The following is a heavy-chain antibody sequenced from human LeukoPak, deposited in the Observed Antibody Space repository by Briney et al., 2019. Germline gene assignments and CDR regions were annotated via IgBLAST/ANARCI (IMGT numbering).Heavy chain of an antibody. D-gene: IGHD3-22*01. CDR2: IYPGDSDI. Sequence: GESLKISCKGSGYSFTSYWIGWVRQMPGKGLEWMGIIYPGDSDIRYSPSFQGQVTISADKSISTAYLQWSSLKASDTAMYYCARAGFYYDSSGPKVFDYWGQGTLVTVSS. V-gene: IGHV5-51*01. CDR3: ARAGFYYDSSGPKVFDY. J-gene: IGHJ4*02. CDR1: GYSFTSYW.